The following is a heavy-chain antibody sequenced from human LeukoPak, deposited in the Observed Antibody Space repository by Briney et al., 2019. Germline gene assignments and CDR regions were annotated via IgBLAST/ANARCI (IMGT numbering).Heavy chain of an antibody. Sequence: SETLSLTCAVYGGSFSGYYWSWIRQPPGKGLEWIGEINHSGSTNYNPSLKSRVTISVDTSKNQFSLKLSSVTAADTAVYYCARGPPYYYGSGSYRLDYWGQGTLVTVSS. V-gene: IGHV4-34*01. CDR2: INHSGST. CDR1: GGSFSGYY. CDR3: ARGPPYYYGSGSYRLDY. D-gene: IGHD3-10*01. J-gene: IGHJ4*02.